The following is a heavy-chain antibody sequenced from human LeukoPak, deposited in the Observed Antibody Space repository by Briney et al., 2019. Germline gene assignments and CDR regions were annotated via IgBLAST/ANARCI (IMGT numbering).Heavy chain of an antibody. CDR1: GFTFSSYS. D-gene: IGHD3-3*01. J-gene: IGHJ4*02. CDR3: ARDPTTIFGVVISGGYYFDY. CDR2: ISSSSSTI. V-gene: IGHV3-48*02. Sequence: QSGGSLRPSCAASGFTFSSYSMNWVRQAPGKGLEWVSYISSSSSTIYYADSVKGRFTISRDSAKNSLYLQMNSLRDEDTAVYYCARDPTTIFGVVISGGYYFDYWGQGTLVTVSS.